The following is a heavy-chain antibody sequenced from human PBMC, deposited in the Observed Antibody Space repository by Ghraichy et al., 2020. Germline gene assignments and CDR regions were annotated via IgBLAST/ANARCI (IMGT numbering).Heavy chain of an antibody. V-gene: IGHV3-23*01. D-gene: IGHD2-15*01. J-gene: IGHJ4*02. Sequence: GGSLRLSCAASGFTFSNYAMSWVRQAPGKGLEWVSTISGNVVSTYYADSVKGRFTISRDNSKNTLFLQMNSLRAEDTAVYYCAKYRGYCSGGSCYIDYWGQGTLVTVSS. CDR2: ISGNVVST. CDR1: GFTFSNYA. CDR3: AKYRGYCSGGSCYIDY.